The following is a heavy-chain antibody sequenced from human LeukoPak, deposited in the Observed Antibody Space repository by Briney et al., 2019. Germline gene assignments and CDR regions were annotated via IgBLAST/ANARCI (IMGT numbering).Heavy chain of an antibody. J-gene: IGHJ4*02. V-gene: IGHV1-69*05. CDR1: GGTFSSYA. Sequence: ASVKVSCKASGGTFSSYAISWVRQAPGQGLEWMGEFIPIFGTANYAQKFQGRVTITTDESTSTAYMELSSLRSEDTAVYYCASSIVVVPAAIGAFDYWGQGTLVTVSS. D-gene: IGHD2-2*02. CDR2: FIPIFGTA. CDR3: ASSIVVVPAAIGAFDY.